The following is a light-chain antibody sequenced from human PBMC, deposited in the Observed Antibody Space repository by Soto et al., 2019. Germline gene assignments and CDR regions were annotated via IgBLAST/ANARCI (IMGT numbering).Light chain of an antibody. Sequence: QSALTQPPSVSGSPGQSVTISCTGTSSDVGLCNRVSWYQQPPGTAPKLMIYEVTNRPSAVPDRFSGSKSGNTASLTISGLQAEDEADYYCSSFTSSATEVFGGGTKVTVL. CDR2: EVT. CDR1: SSDVGLCNR. CDR3: SSFTSSATEV. J-gene: IGLJ2*01. V-gene: IGLV2-18*02.